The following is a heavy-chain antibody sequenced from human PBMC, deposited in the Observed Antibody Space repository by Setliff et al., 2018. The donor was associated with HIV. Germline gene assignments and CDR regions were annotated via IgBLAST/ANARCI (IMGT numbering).Heavy chain of an antibody. V-gene: IGHV1-46*01. J-gene: IGHJ4*02. Sequence: ASVKVSCKASGYSFTNYYIHWVRQAPGQGLEWMGVINPSSGDTLYAQNFQGRVTVTRDTSTTTVYMELYSLRSEDTAVYHCARSDISGTGYFDSWGQGTLVTVSS. D-gene: IGHD1-20*01. CDR1: GYSFTNYY. CDR3: ARSDISGTGYFDS. CDR2: INPSSGDT.